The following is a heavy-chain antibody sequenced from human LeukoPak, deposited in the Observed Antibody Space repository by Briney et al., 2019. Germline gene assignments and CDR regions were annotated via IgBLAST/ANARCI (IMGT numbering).Heavy chain of an antibody. CDR2: IYYSGST. CDR1: GGSISSGGYY. J-gene: IGHJ4*02. Sequence: KASETLSLTCTVSGGSISSGGYYWSWIRQHPGKGLEWIGYIYYSGSTYYNPSLKSRVTISVDTSKNQFSLKLSSVTAADTAVYYCAREADSSSSGKNLDYWGQGTLVTVSS. D-gene: IGHD6-6*01. V-gene: IGHV4-31*03. CDR3: AREADSSSSGKNLDY.